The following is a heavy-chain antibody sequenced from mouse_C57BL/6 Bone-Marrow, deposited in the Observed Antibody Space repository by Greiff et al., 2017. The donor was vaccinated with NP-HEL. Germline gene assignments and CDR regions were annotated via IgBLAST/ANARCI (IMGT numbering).Heavy chain of an antibody. Sequence: EVKLQESGGGLVKPGGSLKLSCAASGFTFSDYGMHWVRQAPEKGLEWVAYISSGSSTIYYADTVKGRFTISRDNAKNTLFLQMTSLRSEDTAMYYCARGDYYGSPFAYWGQGTLVTVSA. D-gene: IGHD1-1*01. CDR1: GFTFSDYG. J-gene: IGHJ3*01. CDR3: ARGDYYGSPFAY. CDR2: ISSGSSTI. V-gene: IGHV5-17*01.